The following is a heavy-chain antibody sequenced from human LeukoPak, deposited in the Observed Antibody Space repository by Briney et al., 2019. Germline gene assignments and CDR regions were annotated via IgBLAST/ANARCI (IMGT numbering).Heavy chain of an antibody. CDR3: ARVSTVTVRY. D-gene: IGHD2-21*02. Sequence: PGGSLGLSCAASGFTFSNYNMNWVRQAPGKGLEWVSYISSSGTSIYYADSVKGRFTISRDNAKNSLYLQMNSLRAEDTAVYYCARVSTVTVRYWGQGTLVTVSS. CDR2: ISSSGTSI. J-gene: IGHJ4*02. CDR1: GFTFSNYN. V-gene: IGHV3-48*04.